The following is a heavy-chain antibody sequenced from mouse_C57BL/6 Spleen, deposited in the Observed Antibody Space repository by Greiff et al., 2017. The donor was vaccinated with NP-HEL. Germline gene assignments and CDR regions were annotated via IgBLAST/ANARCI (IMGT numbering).Heavy chain of an antibody. CDR2: IYPGDGDT. J-gene: IGHJ2*01. V-gene: IGHV1-80*01. CDR3: ARWDYGLLDY. CDR1: GSALGGSG. D-gene: IGHD1-1*01. Sequence: VQLQQSGAELVKPGASGRISGKPSGSALGGSGRNGWRRGPGKGLEWIGQIYPGDGDTNYNGKFKGKATLTADKSSSTAYMQLSSLTSEDSAVYFCARWDYGLLDYWGQGTTLTVSS.